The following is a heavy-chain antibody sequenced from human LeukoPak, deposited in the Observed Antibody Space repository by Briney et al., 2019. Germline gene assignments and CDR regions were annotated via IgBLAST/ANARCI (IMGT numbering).Heavy chain of an antibody. Sequence: PGGSLRLSCAASGFTFSSYAMSWVRQAPGKGLEWVSAISGSGGSTYYADSVKGRFTLSRDESRNTVYLHLNNLRVEDTAVYYCAKASWVSDAHAVLWGQGTLVTVYS. CDR3: AKASWVSDAHAVL. D-gene: IGHD3-10*01. V-gene: IGHV3-23*01. J-gene: IGHJ4*02. CDR2: ISGSGGST. CDR1: GFTFSSYA.